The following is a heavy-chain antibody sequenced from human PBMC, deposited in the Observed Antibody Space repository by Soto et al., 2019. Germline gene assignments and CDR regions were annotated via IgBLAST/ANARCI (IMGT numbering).Heavy chain of an antibody. D-gene: IGHD3-22*01. CDR1: GGSFSNYG. Sequence: QVQVVQSGAEVKKPGSSVQVSCKASGGSFSNYGISWVRQAPGQGLEWMGGIIPVFGTPHYAQTFQDRVTITADESTSTVYMEVRSLTSEYTAVYYCARGDATKIIVTTYYGLDVWGQGTTVTVSS. CDR3: ARGDATKIIVTTYYGLDV. J-gene: IGHJ6*02. V-gene: IGHV1-69*12. CDR2: IIPVFGTP.